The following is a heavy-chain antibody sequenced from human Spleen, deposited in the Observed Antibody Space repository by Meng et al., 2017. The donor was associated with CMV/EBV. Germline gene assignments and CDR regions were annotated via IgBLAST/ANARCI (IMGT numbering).Heavy chain of an antibody. D-gene: IGHD3-3*01. Sequence: GGSLRLSCAASGFPFNYYWMTWVRQAPGKGLEWVANIDPGASETNYVDSVKGRFTVSRDNAKNSLYLQMNSLRAEDTAVFYCAGASQELRFLEWLGEGLGYGMDVWGQGTTVTVSS. J-gene: IGHJ6*02. CDR1: GFPFNYYW. CDR2: IDPGASET. CDR3: AGASQELRFLEWLGEGLGYGMDV. V-gene: IGHV3-7*01.